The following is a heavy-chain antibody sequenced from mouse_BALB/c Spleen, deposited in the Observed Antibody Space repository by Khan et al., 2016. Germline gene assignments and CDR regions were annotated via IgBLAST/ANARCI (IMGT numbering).Heavy chain of an antibody. CDR1: GYSITSDYA. CDR3: ARDTAVVAKDYFDY. J-gene: IGHJ2*01. D-gene: IGHD1-1*01. CDR2: ISYSGST. Sequence: EVQLQESGPGLVKPSQSLSLTCTVTGYSITSDYAWNWIRQFPGNKLEWMGYISYSGSTSYNPSLKSRISITRDTSKNQFFLQLNSVTTEDTATXYCARDTAVVAKDYFDYGGQGTTLTVSS. V-gene: IGHV3-2*02.